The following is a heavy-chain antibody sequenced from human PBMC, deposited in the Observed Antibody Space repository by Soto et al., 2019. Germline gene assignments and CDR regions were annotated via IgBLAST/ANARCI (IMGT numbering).Heavy chain of an antibody. CDR3: AKTQTFNGYYNAFDY. J-gene: IGHJ4*02. D-gene: IGHD3-9*01. CDR2: ISGSGAST. V-gene: IGHV3-23*01. Sequence: PGGSLRLSCAASGFSFGGYAVTWVRQAPGKGLEWVSSISGSGASTYYADSVKGRFTISRDNSRHTVFLQMNTLRAGDTAVYYCAKTQTFNGYYNAFDYWGQGTRVTVSS. CDR1: GFSFGGYA.